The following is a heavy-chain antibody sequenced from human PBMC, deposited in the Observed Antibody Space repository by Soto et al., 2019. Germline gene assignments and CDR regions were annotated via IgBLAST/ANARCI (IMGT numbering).Heavy chain of an antibody. J-gene: IGHJ4*02. CDR3: ARAAPNYYFAS. CDR1: GGSISSGGYS. D-gene: IGHD3-10*01. CDR2: IYHSGST. Sequence: PSETLSLTCAVSGGSISSGGYSWSWIRQPPGKGLEWIGYIYHSGSTYYNPSLKSRVTISVDRSKNQFSLKLSSVTAADTAVYYCARAAPNYYFASWGQGTLVTVSS. V-gene: IGHV4-30-2*01.